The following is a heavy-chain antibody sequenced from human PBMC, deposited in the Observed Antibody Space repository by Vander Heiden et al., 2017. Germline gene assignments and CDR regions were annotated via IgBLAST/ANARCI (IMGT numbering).Heavy chain of an antibody. CDR2: MNPNSGNT. V-gene: IGHV1-8*01. J-gene: IGHJ4*02. Sequence: QVQLVQSGAEVKKPGASVKVSCKASGSPFPSYDINWVRQATGQGLEWMGWMNPNSGNTGYAQKFQGRVTMTRNTSISTAYMELSSLRSEDTAVYYCAREQKYYYDSSGYYFDYWGQGTLVTVSS. CDR3: AREQKYYYDSSGYYFDY. CDR1: GSPFPSYD. D-gene: IGHD3-22*01.